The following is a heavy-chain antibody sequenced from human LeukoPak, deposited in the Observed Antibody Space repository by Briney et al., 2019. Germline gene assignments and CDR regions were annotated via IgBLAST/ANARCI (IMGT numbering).Heavy chain of an antibody. J-gene: IGHJ5*02. CDR1: GFAFSHYW. CDR2: ISSSSSYI. D-gene: IGHD6-13*01. V-gene: IGHV3-21*01. Sequence: PGGSLRLSCAASGFAFSHYWMTWVRQAPGKGLEWVSSISSSSSYIYYADSVKGRFTISRDNAKNSLYLQMNSLRAEDTAVYYCARDGRMYSSSWYFGTTNWFDPWGQGTLVTVSS. CDR3: ARDGRMYSSSWYFGTTNWFDP.